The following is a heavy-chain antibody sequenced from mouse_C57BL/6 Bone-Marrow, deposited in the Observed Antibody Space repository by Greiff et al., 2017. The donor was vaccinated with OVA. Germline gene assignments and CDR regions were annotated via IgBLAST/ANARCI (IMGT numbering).Heavy chain of an antibody. CDR3: ARHPGLGYFDY. J-gene: IGHJ2*01. CDR1: GFTFSDYY. D-gene: IGHD4-1*01. Sequence: EVQVVESGGGLVQPGGSLKLSCAASGFTFSDYYMYWVRQTPEKRLEWVAYISNGGGSTYYPDTVKGRFTISRDNAKNTLYLQMSRLKSEDTAMYYCARHPGLGYFDYWGQGTTLTVSS. CDR2: ISNGGGST. V-gene: IGHV5-12*01.